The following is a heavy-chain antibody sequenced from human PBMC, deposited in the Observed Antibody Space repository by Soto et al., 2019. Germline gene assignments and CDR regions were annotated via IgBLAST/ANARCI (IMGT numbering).Heavy chain of an antibody. CDR2: ISGSGGST. D-gene: IGHD2-21*02. J-gene: IGHJ4*02. V-gene: IGHV3-23*01. CDR1: GFTFSSYA. Sequence: EVQLLESGGGLVQPGESLRLSCAASGFTFSSYAMSWVRQAPGKGLEWVSAISGSGGSTYYADSVKGRFTISRDNSKNTLYLQMNSLRAEDTAVYYCAKDQRDGGNSGGYWGQGTLVTVSS. CDR3: AKDQRDGGNSGGY.